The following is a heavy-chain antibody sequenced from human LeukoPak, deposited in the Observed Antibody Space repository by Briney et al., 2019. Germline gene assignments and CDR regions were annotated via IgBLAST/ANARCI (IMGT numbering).Heavy chain of an antibody. V-gene: IGHV1-69*05. Sequence: SVKVSRKASGGTFSSYAISWVRQAPGQGLEWMGGIIPIFGTANYAQKFQGRVTITTDESTSTAYMELSSLRSEDTAVYYCARGAVASWSSPLHYYYYMDVWGKGTTVTVSS. CDR2: IIPIFGTA. CDR3: ARGAVASWSSPLHYYYYMDV. J-gene: IGHJ6*03. D-gene: IGHD2-2*01. CDR1: GGTFSSYA.